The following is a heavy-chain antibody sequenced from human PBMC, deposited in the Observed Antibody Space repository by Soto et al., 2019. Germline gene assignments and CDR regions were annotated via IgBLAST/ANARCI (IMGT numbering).Heavy chain of an antibody. CDR3: ARDSSSRRGNWLDP. D-gene: IGHD2-2*01. J-gene: IGHJ5*02. V-gene: IGHV1-69*04. Sequence: ASVKVSCKASGGTFSSYTISWVRQAPGQGLEWMGRIIPILGIANYAQKFQGRVTITADKSTSTAYMELSSLRSEDTAVYYCARDSSSRRGNWLDPWGQGTLVTVSS. CDR1: GGTFSSYT. CDR2: IIPILGIA.